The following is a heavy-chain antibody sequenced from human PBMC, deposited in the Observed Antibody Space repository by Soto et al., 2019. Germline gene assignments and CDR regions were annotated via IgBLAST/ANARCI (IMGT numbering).Heavy chain of an antibody. D-gene: IGHD3-9*01. V-gene: IGHV3-9*01. CDR1: GFTFDDYA. CDR2: ISWYSGSI. CDR3: AKDIRALRYSAELDY. Sequence: EVQLVESGGGLVQPGRSLRLSCAASGFTFDDYAMHWVRQAPGKGLEWVSGISWYSGSIGYADSVKGRLTISRDNAKNSLYLQMNSLRAEDTALYYCAKDIRALRYSAELDYWGQGTLVTVSS. J-gene: IGHJ4*02.